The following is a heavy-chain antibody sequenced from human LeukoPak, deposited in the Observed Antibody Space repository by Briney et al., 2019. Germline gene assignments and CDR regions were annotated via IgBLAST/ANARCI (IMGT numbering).Heavy chain of an antibody. CDR2: ISSSSSYI. D-gene: IGHD5-24*01. CDR3: ASQRWLQSSFDY. J-gene: IGHJ4*02. CDR1: GFTFSSYS. V-gene: IGHV3-21*01. Sequence: GGSLRLSCAASGFTFSSYSMNWVRQAPGKGLEWVSSISSSSSYIYYADSVKGRFTISRDNAKNSLYLQMNSLRAEDTAVYYCASQRWLQSSFDYWGQGALVTVSS.